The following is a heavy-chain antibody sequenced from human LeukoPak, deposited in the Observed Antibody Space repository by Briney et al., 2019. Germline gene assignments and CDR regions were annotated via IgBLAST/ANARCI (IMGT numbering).Heavy chain of an antibody. V-gene: IGHV4-59*12. CDR3: AARSGYYGSGSYHY. D-gene: IGHD3-10*01. CDR2: IYYSGST. J-gene: IGHJ4*02. Sequence: SSETLSLTCTVSGGSISGYYWSWIRQPPGKGLEWIGYIYYSGSTNYNPSLKSRVTISVDKSKNQFSLKLSSVTAADTAVYYCAARSGYYGSGSYHYWGQGTLVTVSS. CDR1: GGSISGYY.